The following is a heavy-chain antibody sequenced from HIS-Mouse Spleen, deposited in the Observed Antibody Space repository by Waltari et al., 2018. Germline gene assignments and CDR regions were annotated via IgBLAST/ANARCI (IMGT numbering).Heavy chain of an antibody. Sequence: QVTLKESGPVLVQPTETLTLTCTVSGFSLSNARMGVCGIRQPPGKALEWLAHIFSNDEKSYSTSLKSRLTIAKDTSTSQVVLTMTNMDPVDTATYYCARILYLDTAMDLVDYWGQGTLVTVSS. D-gene: IGHD5-18*01. CDR1: GFSLSNARMG. CDR3: ARILYLDTAMDLVDY. V-gene: IGHV2-26*01. CDR2: IFSNDEK. J-gene: IGHJ4*02.